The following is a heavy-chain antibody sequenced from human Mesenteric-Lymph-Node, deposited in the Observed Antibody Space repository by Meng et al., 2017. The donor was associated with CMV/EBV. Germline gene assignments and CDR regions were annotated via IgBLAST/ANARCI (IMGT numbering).Heavy chain of an antibody. V-gene: IGHV3-74*01. J-gene: IGHJ3*01. Sequence: GESLKISCAASGFTFSSYWMHWVRQAPGKGLIWVSRINSDGRRTNYADSVKGRFTISRDNAKHTLYLQMNSLRAEDTAVYYCARYCSSTTCRYAFDVWGQGTMVTVSS. D-gene: IGHD2-2*01. CDR2: INSDGRRT. CDR3: ARYCSSTTCRYAFDV. CDR1: GFTFSSYW.